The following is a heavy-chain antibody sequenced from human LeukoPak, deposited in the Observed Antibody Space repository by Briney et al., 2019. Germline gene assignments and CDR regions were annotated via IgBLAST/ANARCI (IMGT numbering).Heavy chain of an antibody. J-gene: IGHJ6*02. CDR1: GFTFRSYW. CDR2: IKQDGSEK. CDR3: ARVGGFCSSTTCYGNLGMDV. Sequence: GVSLRLSCAASGFTFRSYWMNWVRQGPGKGLEWVANIKQDGSEKYYVDSVKGRFTISRDNARNSLYLQMNSLRAEDTAVYYCARVGGFCSSTTCYGNLGMDVWGHGTTVTVSS. V-gene: IGHV3-7*01. D-gene: IGHD2-2*01.